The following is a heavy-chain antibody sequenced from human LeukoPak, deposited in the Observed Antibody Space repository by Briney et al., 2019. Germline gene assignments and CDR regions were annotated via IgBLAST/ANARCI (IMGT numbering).Heavy chain of an antibody. CDR2: INHSGST. D-gene: IGHD3-22*01. V-gene: IGHV4-34*01. J-gene: IGHJ3*02. CDR3: ARESPPTYYYDKNAFDI. CDR1: GGSFSGYY. Sequence: SETLSLTCAVYGGSFSGYYWSWIRQPPGKGLEWIGEINHSGSTNYNPSLKSRVTISVDTSKNQFSLKLSSVTAADTAVYYCARESPPTYYYDKNAFDIWVQGTMVTDSS.